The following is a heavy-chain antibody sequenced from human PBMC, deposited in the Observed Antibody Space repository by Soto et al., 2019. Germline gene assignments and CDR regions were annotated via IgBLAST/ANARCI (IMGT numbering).Heavy chain of an antibody. CDR1: GYTFTSYA. D-gene: IGHD2-15*01. Sequence: QVQLVQSGAEVKKPGASVKVSCKASGYTFTSYAMHWVRQAPGQRLEWMGWINAGNGNTKYSQKFQGRVTITRDTSASTAYMELSSLRSEDTAVYYCARAYCSGGSCYSGLGFDPWGQGTLVTVSS. J-gene: IGHJ5*02. V-gene: IGHV1-3*01. CDR2: INAGNGNT. CDR3: ARAYCSGGSCYSGLGFDP.